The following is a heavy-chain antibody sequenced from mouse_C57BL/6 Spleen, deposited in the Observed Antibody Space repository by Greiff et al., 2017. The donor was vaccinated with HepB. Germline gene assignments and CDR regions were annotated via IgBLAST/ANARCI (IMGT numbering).Heavy chain of an antibody. Sequence: QVQLKQPGAELVMPGASVKLSCKASGYTFTSYWMHWVKQRPGQGLEWIGEIDPSDSYTNYNQKFKGKSTLTVDKSSSTAYMQLSSLTSEDSAVYYCAYDYGGGGVWGTGTTVTVSS. J-gene: IGHJ1*03. D-gene: IGHD2-4*01. V-gene: IGHV1-69*01. CDR1: GYTFTSYW. CDR2: IDPSDSYT. CDR3: AYDYGGGGV.